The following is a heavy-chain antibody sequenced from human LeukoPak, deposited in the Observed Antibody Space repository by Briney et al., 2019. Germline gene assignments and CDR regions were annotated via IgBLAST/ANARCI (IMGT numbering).Heavy chain of an antibody. V-gene: IGHV3-21*01. Sequence: PGGSLRLSCAASGFTFSSAGMTWVRQAPGKGLEWVSSISSSSSYIYYADSVKGRFTISRDNARNSLYLQMNSLRAEDTAVYYCVRGKANYGSGSDVWGKGTTVTVSS. CDR2: ISSSSSYI. D-gene: IGHD3-10*01. J-gene: IGHJ6*04. CDR3: VRGKANYGSGSDV. CDR1: GFTFSSAG.